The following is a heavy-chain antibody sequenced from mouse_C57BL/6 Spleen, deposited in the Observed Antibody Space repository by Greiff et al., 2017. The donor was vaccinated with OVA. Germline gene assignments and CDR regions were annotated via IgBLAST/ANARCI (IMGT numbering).Heavy chain of an antibody. CDR1: GFTFSSYT. CDR3: ARHPYGYFDV. V-gene: IGHV5-9*01. J-gene: IGHJ1*03. Sequence: EVKLVESGGGLVKPGGSLKLSCAASGFTFSSYTMSWVRQTPEKRLEWVATISGGGGNTYYPDSVKGRFTISRDNAKNTLYLQMSSLRSEDTALYYCARHPYGYFDVWGTGTTVTVSS. CDR2: ISGGGGNT.